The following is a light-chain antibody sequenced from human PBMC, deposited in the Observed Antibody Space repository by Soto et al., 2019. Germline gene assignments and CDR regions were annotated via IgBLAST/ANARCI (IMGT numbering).Light chain of an antibody. CDR3: CSYAGSYTFV. V-gene: IGLV2-11*01. CDR1: NSDVGAYNF. Sequence: QSVLTQPRSVSGSPGQAVTFSCTGTNSDVGAYNFVSWYQQHPGKAPKIMIYDVSKRPSGVPDRFSGSKSDNTASLTISGLQAEDEADYYCCSYAGSYTFVFGIGTKLTVL. J-gene: IGLJ1*01. CDR2: DVS.